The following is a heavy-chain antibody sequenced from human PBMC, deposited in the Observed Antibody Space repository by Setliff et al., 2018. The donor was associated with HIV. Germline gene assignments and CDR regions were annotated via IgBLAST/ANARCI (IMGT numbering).Heavy chain of an antibody. D-gene: IGHD3-22*01. J-gene: IGHJ4*02. V-gene: IGHV4-34*01. CDR3: ARGSYYDTSGYRPGYFDY. CDR1: GGSFSGFY. Sequence: PSETLSLTCAVYGGSFSGFYWTWIRQPPGKGLEWIGDIDHIGRTNYNPSLKSRATISAYTTKNQFLLKLRSVTAADTAVYYCARGSYYDTSGYRPGYFDYWGQETLVTVSS. CDR2: IDHIGRT.